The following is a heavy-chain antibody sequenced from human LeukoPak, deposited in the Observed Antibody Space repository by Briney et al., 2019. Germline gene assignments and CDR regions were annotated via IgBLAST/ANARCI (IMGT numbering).Heavy chain of an antibody. Sequence: GGSLRLSCAASGFTFSSYEMNWVRQAPGKGLEWVSYISSSGSTIYYADSVKGRFTISRDNAKNSLYLQMNSLRAEDTAVYYCAREDSDIVVVTVHGERYVDYWGQGTLVTVSS. J-gene: IGHJ4*02. CDR3: AREDSDIVVVTVHGERYVDY. CDR2: ISSSGSTI. D-gene: IGHD2-21*02. CDR1: GFTFSSYE. V-gene: IGHV3-48*03.